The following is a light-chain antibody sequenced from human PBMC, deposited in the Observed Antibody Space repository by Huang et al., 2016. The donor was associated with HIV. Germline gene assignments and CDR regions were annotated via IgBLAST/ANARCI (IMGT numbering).Light chain of an antibody. CDR3: HQYGSSPVT. Sequence: EIVLTQSPGTLSLSPEARATLSCGASQSVSRSYLAWYQQTPGQAPRLLIYGASSSATGIPDRFSGSWSGTDCTLTISRREPEDFAVYYCHQYGSSPVTFGGGTQVEIK. J-gene: IGKJ4*01. V-gene: IGKV3-20*01. CDR2: GAS. CDR1: QSVSRSY.